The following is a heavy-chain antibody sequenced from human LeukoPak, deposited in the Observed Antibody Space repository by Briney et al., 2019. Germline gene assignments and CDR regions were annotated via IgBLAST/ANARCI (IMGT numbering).Heavy chain of an antibody. CDR3: ARQNYGAAPLRY. D-gene: IGHD4/OR15-4a*01. CDR1: GGSISSYY. Sequence: PSETLSLTCTVSGGSISSYYWSWIRQPPGKGLEWTGEINHSGRTNYNPSLRSRVTISVDTSKNQFSLKLSSVTAADTAVYYCARQNYGAAPLRYWGQGTLVTVSS. V-gene: IGHV4-34*01. CDR2: INHSGRT. J-gene: IGHJ4*02.